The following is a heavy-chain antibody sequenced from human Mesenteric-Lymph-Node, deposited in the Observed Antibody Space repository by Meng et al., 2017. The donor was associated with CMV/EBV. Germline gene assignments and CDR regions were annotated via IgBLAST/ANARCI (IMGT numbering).Heavy chain of an antibody. D-gene: IGHD3-3*01. CDR1: GGTFSSYA. Sequence: SVKVSCKASGGTFSSYAISWARQAPGQGLEWMGGIIPIFGTANYAQKFQGRVTITTDESTSTAYMELCSLRSEDTAVYYCASLVRYYDFWSGYSYYFDYWGQGTLVTVSS. CDR3: ASLVRYYDFWSGYSYYFDY. CDR2: IIPIFGTA. V-gene: IGHV1-69*05. J-gene: IGHJ4*02.